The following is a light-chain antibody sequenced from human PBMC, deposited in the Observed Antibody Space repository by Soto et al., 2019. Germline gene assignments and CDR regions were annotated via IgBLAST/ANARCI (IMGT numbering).Light chain of an antibody. CDR2: GAS. CDR3: QQYGSSPYT. Sequence: EIVLTQSPGTLSLSPGERATLSCRASQSISNSYLSWYRQKPGQAPRLVIYGASYRATTIPDRFSGSGSGTDFTLTISRLEPEDFAMYYCQQYGSSPYTFGQGTKLEIK. CDR1: QSISNSY. V-gene: IGKV3-20*01. J-gene: IGKJ2*01.